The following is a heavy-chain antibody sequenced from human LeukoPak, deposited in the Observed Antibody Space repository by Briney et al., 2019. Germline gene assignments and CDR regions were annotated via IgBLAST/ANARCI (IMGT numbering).Heavy chain of an antibody. CDR2: IYYSGST. Sequence: SETLSLTCTVSGDSISSGNYCWGWIRQPPGKGLEWIGSIYYSGSTYYNPSLKSRVTISVDTSKKQLSLKLSSVTAADTAVYYCARVTGYMIEDYFDYWGQGILVTVSS. CDR3: ARVTGYMIEDYFDY. V-gene: IGHV4-39*07. J-gene: IGHJ4*02. CDR1: GDSISSGNYC. D-gene: IGHD3-9*01.